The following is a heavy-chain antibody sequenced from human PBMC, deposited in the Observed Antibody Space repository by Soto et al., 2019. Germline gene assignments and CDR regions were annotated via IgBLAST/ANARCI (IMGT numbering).Heavy chain of an antibody. Sequence: EVQLLESGGGLVQPGGSLRLSCAASGFTFTSYAMSWVRQAPGKGLEWVSAISGSGGSTYYADSVKGRFTISRDNSKNAQYLQMNRLRAEATAVYYCAKGRCGGITIFGGVTSFDYWGQGTLVTVS. CDR2: ISGSGGST. V-gene: IGHV3-23*01. D-gene: IGHD3-3*01. J-gene: IGHJ4*02. CDR3: AKGRCGGITIFGGVTSFDY. CDR1: GFTFTSYA.